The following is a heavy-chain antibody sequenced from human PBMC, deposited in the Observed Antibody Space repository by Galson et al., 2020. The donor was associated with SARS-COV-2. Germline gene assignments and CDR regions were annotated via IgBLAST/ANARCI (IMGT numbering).Heavy chain of an antibody. D-gene: IGHD2-2*01. Sequence: SETLSLTCTVSGGSISSYYWSWIRQSPGKGLEWIGYIYYSGSTNYNPSLKSRVTISVDTSKNQFSLKLSSVTAADTAVYYCARSTPYCSSTSCYEPWFDPWGQGTLVTVSS. V-gene: IGHV4-59*01. J-gene: IGHJ5*02. CDR3: ARSTPYCSSTSCYEPWFDP. CDR2: IYYSGST. CDR1: GGSISSYY.